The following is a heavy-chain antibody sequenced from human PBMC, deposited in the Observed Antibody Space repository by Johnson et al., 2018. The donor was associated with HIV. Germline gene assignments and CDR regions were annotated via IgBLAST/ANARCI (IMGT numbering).Heavy chain of an antibody. J-gene: IGHJ3*02. CDR2: ISYDGSNK. D-gene: IGHD2-21*01. CDR1: GFTFSSYA. Sequence: QVQLVESGGGVVQPGRSLRLSCAASGFTFSSYAMHWVRQAPGKGLEWVVVISYDGSNKYFADSVKGRFTISRDNSKNSLYLQMNSLRAEDTAVYYCARHTGYDAFDIWGQGTMVTVSS. CDR3: ARHTGYDAFDI. V-gene: IGHV3-30*04.